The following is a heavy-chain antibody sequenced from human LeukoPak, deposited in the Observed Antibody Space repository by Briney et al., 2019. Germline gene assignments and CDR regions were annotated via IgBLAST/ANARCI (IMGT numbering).Heavy chain of an antibody. V-gene: IGHV3-21*01. Sequence: GGSLRLSCAASEFSVGSNYMTWVRQAPGKGLEWVSGISPSGDITYYADSVKGRFTISRDNAKNSLYLQMNSLRAEDTAVYYCARRLSGSGVYWGQGTLVTVSS. J-gene: IGHJ4*02. D-gene: IGHD6-19*01. CDR3: ARRLSGSGVY. CDR2: ISPSGDIT. CDR1: EFSVGSNY.